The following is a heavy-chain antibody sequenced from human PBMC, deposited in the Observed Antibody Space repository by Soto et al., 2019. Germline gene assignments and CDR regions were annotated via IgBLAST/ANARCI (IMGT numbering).Heavy chain of an antibody. D-gene: IGHD6-19*01. CDR1: GGTFSSYA. CDR3: AREREVDGTLDWFDP. CDR2: IIPIFGTA. V-gene: IGHV1-69*13. Sequence: SVKVSCKASGGTFSSYAISWVRQAPGQGLEWMGGIIPIFGTANYAQKFQGRVTITADESTSTAYMELSSLRSEDTAVYYCAREREVDGTLDWFDPWGQRTLVPVSA. J-gene: IGHJ5*02.